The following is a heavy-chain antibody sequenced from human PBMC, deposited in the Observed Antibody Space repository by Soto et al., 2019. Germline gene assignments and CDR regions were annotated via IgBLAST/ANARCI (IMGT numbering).Heavy chain of an antibody. V-gene: IGHV3-23*01. CDR3: ANGGSGGYYTGEKIDY. Sequence: GGSVRLSCAASGFTFSSYAMSWVRQAPGKGLEWVSTISGSGGSTYYADSAKGRFTISRDNSKNTLYLQMNSLRAEDTAVYYCANGGSGGYYTGEKIDYWGQGILVTVSS. CDR2: ISGSGGST. CDR1: GFTFSSYA. J-gene: IGHJ4*02. D-gene: IGHD3-10*01.